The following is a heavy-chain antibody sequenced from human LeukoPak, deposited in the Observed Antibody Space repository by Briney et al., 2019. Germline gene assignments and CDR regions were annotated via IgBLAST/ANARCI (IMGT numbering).Heavy chain of an antibody. V-gene: IGHV1-18*01. Sequence: GASVKVSCKASGYTFTSYGISWVRQAPGQGLEWMGWISAYNGNIKYAKNLQDRVTMTTDTSTKTAYMELRSLRSDDTAVYYCARDPTRSSYGSGSYYYWGQGSLVTVSS. CDR1: GYTFTSYG. CDR3: ARDPTRSSYGSGSYYY. CDR2: ISAYNGNI. D-gene: IGHD3-10*01. J-gene: IGHJ4*02.